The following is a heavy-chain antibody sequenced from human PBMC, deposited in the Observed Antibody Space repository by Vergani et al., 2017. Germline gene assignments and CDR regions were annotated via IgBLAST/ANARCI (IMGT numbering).Heavy chain of an antibody. CDR2: IYYSGST. CDR1: GGSISSGDYY. CDR3: AGARGSGWYYYYGMDV. Sequence: QVQLQESGPGLVKPSQTLSLTCTVSGGSISSGDYYWSWIRQPPGKGLEWIGYIYYSGSTYYNPSLTSRVTISVDTSKNQFSLRLSSVTAADTAVYYCAGARGSGWYYYYGMDVWGQGTTVTVSS. D-gene: IGHD6-19*01. J-gene: IGHJ6*02. V-gene: IGHV4-30-4*08.